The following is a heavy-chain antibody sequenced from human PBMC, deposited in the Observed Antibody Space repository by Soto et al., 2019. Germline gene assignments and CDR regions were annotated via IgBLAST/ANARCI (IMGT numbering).Heavy chain of an antibody. Sequence: QVQLQESGPGLVKPSQTLSLTCTVSGGSISSGDYYWSWIRQPPGQGLAWIGYIYYSGSTYYNPSLKSRVTISVDTSKHQFSLKLSSVTAADTAVYYCARGGSGWYFAFDICGQRTRGTVSS. CDR2: IYYSGST. CDR3: ARGGSGWYFAFDI. D-gene: IGHD6-19*01. J-gene: IGHJ3*02. V-gene: IGHV4-30-4*01. CDR1: GGSISSGDYY.